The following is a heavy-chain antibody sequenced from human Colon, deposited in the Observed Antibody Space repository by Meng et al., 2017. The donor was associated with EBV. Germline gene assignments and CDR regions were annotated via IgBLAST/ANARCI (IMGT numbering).Heavy chain of an antibody. CDR2: IYYSGST. CDR3: ARVSSGWDYFDY. Sequence: QGRLTESGQGRVKPSQTLSLTCTVSGGSVSSGGYYWTWIRQHPGKGLEWFGHIYYSGSTFYNPSLKRRVIISIDTSKNQFSLNLRSVTAADTAVYYCARVSSGWDYFDYWGQGTLVTVSS. CDR1: GGSVSSGGYY. D-gene: IGHD6-19*01. J-gene: IGHJ4*02. V-gene: IGHV4-31*03.